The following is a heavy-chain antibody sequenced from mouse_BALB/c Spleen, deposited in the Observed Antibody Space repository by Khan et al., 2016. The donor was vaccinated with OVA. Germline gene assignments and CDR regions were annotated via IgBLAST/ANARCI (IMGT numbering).Heavy chain of an antibody. CDR2: ISYSGNT. CDR1: GYSITSDYA. CDR3: ARVYGGDFDY. Sequence: EVQLVETGPGLVKPSQSLSLTCTVTGYSITSDYAWNWIRQFPGNKLEWMGYISYSGNTNYNPSLKSRISITRDTSENQFFLQLNSVTTEDTATYDCARVYGGDFDYWGQGTTLTVSS. J-gene: IGHJ2*01. V-gene: IGHV3-2*02. D-gene: IGHD1-1*01.